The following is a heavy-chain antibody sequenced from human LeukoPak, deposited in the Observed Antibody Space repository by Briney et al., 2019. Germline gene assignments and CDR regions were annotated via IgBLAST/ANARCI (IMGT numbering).Heavy chain of an antibody. CDR3: ASNSGGWSPPGY. V-gene: IGHV3-30*02. D-gene: IGHD2-15*01. Sequence: PGGSLRLSCAASGFTFSRYGMHWVRQAPGKGLEWVAFIRYDGSNKYYADSVKGRLTISRDNSKNTLYLQMNSLRAEDTAVYYCASNSGGWSPPGYWGQGTLVTVSS. CDR2: IRYDGSNK. CDR1: GFTFSRYG. J-gene: IGHJ4*02.